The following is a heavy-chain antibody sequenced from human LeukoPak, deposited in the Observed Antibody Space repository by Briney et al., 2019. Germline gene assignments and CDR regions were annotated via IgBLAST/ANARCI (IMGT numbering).Heavy chain of an antibody. Sequence: SVKVSCEASEGTFSSYAISWVRQAPGQGLEWMRGIIPIFGTANYAQKFQGRVTITTDESTSTAYMELSSLRSEDTAVYYCARVSRGGYCSSTCCYTLVGAFDIWGQGTMVTVSS. J-gene: IGHJ3*02. CDR2: IIPIFGTA. D-gene: IGHD2-2*02. V-gene: IGHV1-69*05. CDR3: ARVSRGGYCSSTCCYTLVGAFDI. CDR1: EGTFSSYA.